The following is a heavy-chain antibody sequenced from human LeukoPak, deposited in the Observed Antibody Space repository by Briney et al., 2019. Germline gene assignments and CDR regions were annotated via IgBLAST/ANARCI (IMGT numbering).Heavy chain of an antibody. V-gene: IGHV3-33*01. CDR3: ARGSDTRGKADALDI. D-gene: IGHD3-22*01. CDR2: IWYDGSNK. Sequence: GSLRLSCAASGFTFSSYGMHWVRQAPGKGLEWVAAIWYDGSNKYYADSVKGRFTISGDNSKNTLYLQMNSLRAEDTAVYYCARGSDTRGKADALDIWGQGTTVTVSS. J-gene: IGHJ3*02. CDR1: GFTFSSYG.